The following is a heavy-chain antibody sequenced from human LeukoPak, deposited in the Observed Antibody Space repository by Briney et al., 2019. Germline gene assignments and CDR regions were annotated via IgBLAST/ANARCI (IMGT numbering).Heavy chain of an antibody. CDR2: ISYDGSKN. V-gene: IGHV3-30*18. D-gene: IGHD3-16*01. CDR3: AKASGAAAVITFDY. Sequence: GGSLRLSCAASGFTFSSYDMHWVRQAPGKGPEWVAVISYDGSKNYYADSVKGRFTISRDNSKNTLYLQTNNLRDEDTAVYSCAKASGAAAVITFDYWGQGTLVTVSS. CDR1: GFTFSSYD. J-gene: IGHJ4*02.